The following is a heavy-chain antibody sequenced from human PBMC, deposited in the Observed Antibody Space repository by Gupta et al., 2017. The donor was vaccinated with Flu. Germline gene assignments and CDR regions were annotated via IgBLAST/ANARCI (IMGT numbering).Heavy chain of an antibody. D-gene: IGHD5-24*01. CDR2: INQDGTKK. V-gene: IGHV3-7*01. J-gene: IGHJ4*02. Sequence: EVQLVESGGVLVQPGGSLRLSCAASGFTFSNFWMNWVRQAPGKGLEWVANINQDGTKKNYVDSVKGRFTVSRDSAKNSLYLQMDSLRAEDTAVYYCARNRGWEQFDYWGQGTLVTVSS. CDR3: ARNRGWEQFDY. CDR1: GFTFSNFW.